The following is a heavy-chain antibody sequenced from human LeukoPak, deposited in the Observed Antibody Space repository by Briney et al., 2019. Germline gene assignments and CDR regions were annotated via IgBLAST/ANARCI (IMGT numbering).Heavy chain of an antibody. CDR1: GYTFTSYG. D-gene: IGHD3-10*01. CDR2: ISAYNGNT. J-gene: IGHJ4*02. V-gene: IGHV1-18*01. Sequence: ASVKVSCKASGYTFTSYGISWVRQAPGQGLEWMGWISAYNGNTNYAQKLQGRDTMTTDTSTSTAYMELRSLRSDDTAVYYCARSPSLTYYYGSGSYHERPYDYWGQGTLVTVSS. CDR3: ARSPSLTYYYGSGSYHERPYDY.